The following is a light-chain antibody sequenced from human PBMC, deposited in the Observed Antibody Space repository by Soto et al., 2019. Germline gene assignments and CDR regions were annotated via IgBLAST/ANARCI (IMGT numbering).Light chain of an antibody. J-gene: IGLJ2*01. CDR2: DVN. CDR1: SSDVGGYNY. Sequence: QSALTQPASVSGSPGQSITISCTGTSSDVGGYNYVSWFQQHPGKAPKLTIYDVNNRPSGVSSRFSGSKSGNTASLTISGLQAEDEADYYCSSYTSISTVVFGGGTKLTVL. V-gene: IGLV2-14*03. CDR3: SSYTSISTVV.